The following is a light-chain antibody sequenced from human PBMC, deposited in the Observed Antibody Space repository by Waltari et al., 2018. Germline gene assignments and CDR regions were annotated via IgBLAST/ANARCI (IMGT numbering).Light chain of an antibody. V-gene: IGKV1-5*03. CDR3: QQYNSYPYT. Sequence: DIQMTQSPSTLSASIGDRVTITCRASQRITIWLAWYQQKPGKAPKLLIYKTSTLEVGVPSRFSGSGSGTEFTLTISSLQPDDFATYHCQQYNSYPYTFGQGTKLEIK. CDR1: QRITIW. CDR2: KTS. J-gene: IGKJ2*01.